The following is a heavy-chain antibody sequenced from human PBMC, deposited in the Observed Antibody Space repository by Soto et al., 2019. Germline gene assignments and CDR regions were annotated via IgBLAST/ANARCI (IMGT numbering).Heavy chain of an antibody. CDR1: GYIFTSSY. CDR3: ARIPPGRATNWFDP. J-gene: IGHJ5*02. Sequence: ASVKVSCKASGYIFTSSYIHWVRQAPGQGFEWMGMINPSGGSTSYAQKFQARVTLTRDTSTSTVYMDLSSLRSDDTAVYYCARIPPGRATNWFDPWGQGTLVTVSS. CDR2: INPSGGST. D-gene: IGHD2-21*01. V-gene: IGHV1-46*01.